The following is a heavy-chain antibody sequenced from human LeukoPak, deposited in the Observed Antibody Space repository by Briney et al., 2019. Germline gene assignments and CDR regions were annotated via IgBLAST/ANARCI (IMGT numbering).Heavy chain of an antibody. D-gene: IGHD4/OR15-4a*01. CDR1: NGSLSEYY. CDR2: INHSGST. V-gene: IGHV4-34*01. Sequence: SETLSLTCAVYNGSLSEYYWSWIRQPPGKGLEWIGEINHSGSTTYNPSLQSRVTMSVDTCKNQFSLEVSSVTAADTAAYYCAGWNAHYHFFDYWVPGSPLTVSS. J-gene: IGHJ4*02. CDR3: AGWNAHYHFFDY.